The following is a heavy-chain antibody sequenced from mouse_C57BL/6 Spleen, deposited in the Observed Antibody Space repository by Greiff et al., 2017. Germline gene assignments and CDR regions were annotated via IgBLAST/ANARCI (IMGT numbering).Heavy chain of an antibody. CDR2: ISSGGSYT. V-gene: IGHV5-6*01. D-gene: IGHD1-1*01. J-gene: IGHJ1*03. CDR1: GFTFSSYG. Sequence: EVQVVESGGDLVKPGGSLKLSCAASGFTFSSYGMSWVRQTPDKRLEWVATISSGGSYTYYPDSVKGRFTISRDNAKNTLYLQMSSLKSEDTAMYYCARGDDYYGSSGYFDVWGTGTTVTVSS. CDR3: ARGDDYYGSSGYFDV.